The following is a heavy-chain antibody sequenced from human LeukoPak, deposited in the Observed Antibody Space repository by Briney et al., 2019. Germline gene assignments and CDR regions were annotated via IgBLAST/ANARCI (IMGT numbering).Heavy chain of an antibody. CDR2: INWNGGST. Sequence: GGSLRLSCAASGFPFEDYGMAWVRQDPGKGLEWVSGINWNGGSTGYADSVKGRFTMSRDTAKNSVDLQMNSLRVEDTALYYCARDTGSQARGVYGVWGQGTMVTVSS. V-gene: IGHV3-20*04. CDR3: ARDTGSQARGVYGV. J-gene: IGHJ3*01. D-gene: IGHD3-10*01. CDR1: GFPFEDYG.